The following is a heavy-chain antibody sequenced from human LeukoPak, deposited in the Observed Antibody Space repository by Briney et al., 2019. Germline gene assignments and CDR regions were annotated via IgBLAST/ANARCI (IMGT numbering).Heavy chain of an antibody. CDR2: ISSSGSTI. CDR1: GFTFSSYE. CDR3: ARDCSSTSCYRSAFDP. D-gene: IGHD2-2*02. J-gene: IGHJ5*02. Sequence: GGSLRLSCAASGFTFSSYEMNWVRQAPGKGLEWVSYISSSGSTIYYADSVKGRFTISRDNAKNTLYLQMNSLRAEDTAVYYCARDCSSTSCYRSAFDPWGQGTLVTVSS. V-gene: IGHV3-48*03.